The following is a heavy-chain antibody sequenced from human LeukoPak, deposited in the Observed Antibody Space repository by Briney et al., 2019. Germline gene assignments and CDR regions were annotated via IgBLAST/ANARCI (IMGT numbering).Heavy chain of an antibody. J-gene: IGHJ4*02. CDR3: ARASIDDTAMATPFAY. CDR1: GGTFSNYG. CDR2: ITPIFGTA. Sequence: ASVKVSCKASGGTFSNYGINWVRQAPGQGLEWMGGITPIFGTANYVQKFQGRVTITADKSTSTAYMELSRLRSEDTATYYCARASIDDTAMATPFAYWGQGTLVIVSS. D-gene: IGHD5-18*01. V-gene: IGHV1-69*06.